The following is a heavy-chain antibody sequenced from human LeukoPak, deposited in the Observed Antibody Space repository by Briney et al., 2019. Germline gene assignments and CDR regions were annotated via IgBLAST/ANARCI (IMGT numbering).Heavy chain of an antibody. J-gene: IGHJ4*02. D-gene: IGHD2-2*03. CDR1: GYSFPTYR. Sequence: GESLMISCKGSGYSFPTYRIAWVRQMPGKGLVWMGIIYPDESNIRYSPSLQGQVTISADTSISTVYLQWSSVSASDTAMYYCASPPWRGYSSSFEYWGQGTLVTVSS. V-gene: IGHV5-51*01. CDR3: ASPPWRGYSSSFEY. CDR2: IYPDESNI.